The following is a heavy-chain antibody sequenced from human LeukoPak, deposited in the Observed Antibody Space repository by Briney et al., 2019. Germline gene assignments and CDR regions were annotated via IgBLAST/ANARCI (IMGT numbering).Heavy chain of an antibody. CDR3: AREKRNTMVRGVIYVY. Sequence: ASVKVSCKASGYTFTGYYMHWVRQAPGQGLEWMGWINPNSGGTNYAQKFQGRVTMTRDTSISTAYMELSRLRSDDTAVYYCAREKRNTMVRGVIYVYWGQGTLVTVSS. V-gene: IGHV1-2*02. CDR2: INPNSGGT. J-gene: IGHJ4*02. D-gene: IGHD3-10*01. CDR1: GYTFTGYY.